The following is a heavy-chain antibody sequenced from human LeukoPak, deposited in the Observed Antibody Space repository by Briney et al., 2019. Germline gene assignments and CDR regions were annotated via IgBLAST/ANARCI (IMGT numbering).Heavy chain of an antibody. D-gene: IGHD3-10*01. V-gene: IGHV4-4*07. J-gene: IGHJ3*02. CDR3: AKSNGYGLVDI. CDR2: IYTSGST. Sequence: SETLSLTCTVSGYSISSDYYWSWIRQPAGKGLEWIGRIYTSGSTNYNPSLKSRVTMSVDTSKNQFSLKLSSVTAADTAVYYCAKSNGYGLVDIWGQGTMVTVSS. CDR1: GYSISSDYY.